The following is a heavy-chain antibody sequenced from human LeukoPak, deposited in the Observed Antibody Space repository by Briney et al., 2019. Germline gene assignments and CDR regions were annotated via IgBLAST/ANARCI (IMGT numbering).Heavy chain of an antibody. Sequence: GGSLRLSCAASGFSVSVNYMSWVRQAPGKGLEWVSVIYSGGNTDYTDSVKGRFTISRDNSKNTLYLQMSSLRAEDTALYYCARDGGSGWSSAFLDHWGQGTLVTVSS. CDR3: ARDGGSGWSSAFLDH. D-gene: IGHD6-19*01. CDR1: GFSVSVNY. V-gene: IGHV3-53*01. J-gene: IGHJ4*02. CDR2: IYSGGNT.